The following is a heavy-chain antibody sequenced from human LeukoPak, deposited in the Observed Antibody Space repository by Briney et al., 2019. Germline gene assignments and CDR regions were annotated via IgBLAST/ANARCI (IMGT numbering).Heavy chain of an antibody. D-gene: IGHD6-13*01. Sequence: PGGSLRLSCTASRFTFNKYWMHWVRQAPGKGLVWVSRINIDASSISYADSVKGRFTISRDNAKNTLYLRMNSLRAEDTAVYYCARVPAAGTQFDDWGQGTLVTVSS. CDR3: ARVPAAGTQFDD. J-gene: IGHJ4*02. V-gene: IGHV3-74*01. CDR1: RFTFNKYW. CDR2: INIDASSI.